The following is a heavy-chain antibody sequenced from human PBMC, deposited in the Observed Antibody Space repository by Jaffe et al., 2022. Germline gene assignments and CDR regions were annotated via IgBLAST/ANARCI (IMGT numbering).Heavy chain of an antibody. J-gene: IGHJ3*02. CDR1: GFTFSNAW. D-gene: IGHD4-17*01. CDR2: IKSKTDGGTT. V-gene: IGHV3-15*01. Sequence: EVQLVESGGGLVKPGGSLRLSCAASGFTFSNAWMSWVRQAPGKGLEWVGRIKSKTDGGTTDYAAPVKGRFTISRDDSKNTLYLQMNSLKTEDTAVYYCTTDPNLPDDDYGDYWRGAFDIWGQGTMVTVSS. CDR3: TTDPNLPDDDYGDYWRGAFDI.